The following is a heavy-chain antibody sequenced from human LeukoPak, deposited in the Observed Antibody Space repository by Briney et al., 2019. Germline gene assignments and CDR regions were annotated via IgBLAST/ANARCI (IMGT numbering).Heavy chain of an antibody. Sequence: ASVKVSCKASGYTFTSYGISWVRQAPGQELEWMGWISAYNGNTNYAQKLQGRVAMTTDTSTSTAYMELRSLRSDDTAVYYCARVGGYSGYHYFDYWGQGTLVTVSS. CDR2: ISAYNGNT. D-gene: IGHD5-12*01. CDR3: ARVGGYSGYHYFDY. CDR1: GYTFTSYG. V-gene: IGHV1-18*04. J-gene: IGHJ4*02.